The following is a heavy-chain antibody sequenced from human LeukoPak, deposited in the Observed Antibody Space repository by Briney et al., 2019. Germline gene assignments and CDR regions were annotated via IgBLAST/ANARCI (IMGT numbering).Heavy chain of an antibody. CDR2: ISSSSSTI. J-gene: IGHJ4*02. CDR1: GFTFSSYS. CDR3: AREGEYYDILNGYYGFDY. V-gene: IGHV3-48*02. D-gene: IGHD3-9*01. Sequence: GGSLRLSCAASGFTFSSYSMNWVRQAPGKGLEWVSYISSSSSTIYYADSVEGRFTISRDNAKNSLYLQMNSLRDEDTAEYYYAREGEYYDILNGYYGFDYWGQGTLVTVSS.